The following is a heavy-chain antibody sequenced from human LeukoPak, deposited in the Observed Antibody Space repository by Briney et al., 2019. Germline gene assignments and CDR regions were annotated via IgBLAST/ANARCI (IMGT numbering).Heavy chain of an antibody. CDR1: GGSISIYY. Sequence: PSETLSLTCTVSGGSISIYYWSWIRQPPGKGLEWIGYIYYSGSTNYNPSLKSRVTISVDTSKNQFSLKLSSVTAADTAVYYCASQVDYYDSSGYFDYWGQGTLVTVSS. V-gene: IGHV4-59*08. J-gene: IGHJ4*02. CDR3: ASQVDYYDSSGYFDY. D-gene: IGHD3-22*01. CDR2: IYYSGST.